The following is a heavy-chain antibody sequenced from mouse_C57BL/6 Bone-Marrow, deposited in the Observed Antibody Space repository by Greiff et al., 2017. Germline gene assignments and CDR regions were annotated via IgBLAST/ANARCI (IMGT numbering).Heavy chain of an antibody. CDR3: ARPYYGSSHWYFDV. CDR2: ISSGSSTI. J-gene: IGHJ1*03. CDR1: GFTFSDYG. Sequence: EVHLVESGGGLVKPGGSLTLSCAASGFTFSDYGMHWVRQAPEKGLEWVSYISSGSSTIYYADTVKGRFTISRDNAKNTLFLQMTSLRSEDTAMYYCARPYYGSSHWYFDVWGTGTTVTVSS. D-gene: IGHD1-1*01. V-gene: IGHV5-17*01.